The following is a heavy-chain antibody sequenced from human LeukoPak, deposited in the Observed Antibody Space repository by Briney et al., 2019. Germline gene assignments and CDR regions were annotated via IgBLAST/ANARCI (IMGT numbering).Heavy chain of an antibody. Sequence: GGSLRLSCAASGFSVTTYSMGWVRQAPGKGLEWVAGISHDASEKHYAESVKGRFTIYRDNSKNMVFLQMNSLRTEDTALYYCARERGIFSGYYFDSWGQGTLVTVSS. CDR1: GFSVTTYS. D-gene: IGHD3-10*02. CDR3: ARERGIFSGYYFDS. V-gene: IGHV3-30*03. CDR2: ISHDASEK. J-gene: IGHJ4*02.